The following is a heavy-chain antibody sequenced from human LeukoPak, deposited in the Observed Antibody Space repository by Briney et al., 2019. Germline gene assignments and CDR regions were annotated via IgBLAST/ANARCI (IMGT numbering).Heavy chain of an antibody. V-gene: IGHV3-15*01. CDR2: IRRKTSGGTT. D-gene: IGHD1-20*01. Sequence: RGSLRLSCTASALTFSDAWVTWVRQAPGKGLEWVGRIRRKTSGGTTNYAAPVNGRFTISRDDPKNTISLQMNSLKTEDTAVYYCNTFNWNSPFDYWGQGTLVTVSS. J-gene: IGHJ4*02. CDR1: ALTFSDAW. CDR3: NTFNWNSPFDY.